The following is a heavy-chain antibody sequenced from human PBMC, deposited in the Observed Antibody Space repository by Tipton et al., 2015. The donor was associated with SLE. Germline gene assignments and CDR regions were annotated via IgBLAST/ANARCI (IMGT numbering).Heavy chain of an antibody. CDR3: ARLFGWTRGFDY. V-gene: IGHV4-61*01. Sequence: TLSLTCAVSGYSISSGYYWSWIRQPPGKGLEWIGYIYYTGSTYYNPSLKSRVTISVDTSKNQFSLKLSSVTAADTAVYYCARLFGWTRGFDYWGQGTLVTVSS. D-gene: IGHD3-10*01. J-gene: IGHJ4*02. CDR2: IYYTGST. CDR1: GYSISSGYY.